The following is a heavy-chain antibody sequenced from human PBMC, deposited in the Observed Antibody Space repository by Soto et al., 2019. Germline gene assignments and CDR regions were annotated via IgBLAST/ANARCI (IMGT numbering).Heavy chain of an antibody. Sequence: ASVKVSCKASGYTFTSYGISWVRQAPGQGLEWMGWISAYNGNTNYAQKLQGRVTMTTDTSTSTAYVELRSLRSDDTAVYYCARDLVGREDAFDIWGQGTMVTVSS. CDR1: GYTFTSYG. V-gene: IGHV1-18*01. D-gene: IGHD6-6*01. J-gene: IGHJ3*02. CDR3: ARDLVGREDAFDI. CDR2: ISAYNGNT.